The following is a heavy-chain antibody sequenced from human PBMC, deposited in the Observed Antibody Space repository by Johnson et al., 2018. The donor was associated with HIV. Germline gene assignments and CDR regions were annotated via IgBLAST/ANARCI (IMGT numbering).Heavy chain of an antibody. J-gene: IGHJ3*02. D-gene: IGHD3-3*01. CDR3: ARPLRSGLGLDAFDI. V-gene: IGHV3-30*04. CDR1: GFTFSSYA. Sequence: QVQLVESGGGVVQPGRSLRLSCAASGFTFSSYAMHWVRQAPGKGLEWVAVISYDGSNKYYADSVKGRFTISRDNSKNTLYLQMNSLRAEDTAVYYCARPLRSGLGLDAFDIWGQGTMVTVSS. CDR2: ISYDGSNK.